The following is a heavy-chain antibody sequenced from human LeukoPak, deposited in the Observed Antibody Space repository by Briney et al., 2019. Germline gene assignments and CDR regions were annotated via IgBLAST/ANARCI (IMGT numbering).Heavy chain of an antibody. CDR1: GDSVSSNSAA. Sequence: SQTLSLTCVISGDSVSSNSAAWVWIRQSPSRGLEWLGRTYYRSQWYSDYAEFVRSRITIDPDTSKNHFSLQLKSLTPEDTAMYYCERAVEWVADFWGQGTQVTVSS. CDR3: ERAVEWVADF. V-gene: IGHV6-1*01. CDR2: TYYRSQWYS. D-gene: IGHD3-3*01. J-gene: IGHJ4*02.